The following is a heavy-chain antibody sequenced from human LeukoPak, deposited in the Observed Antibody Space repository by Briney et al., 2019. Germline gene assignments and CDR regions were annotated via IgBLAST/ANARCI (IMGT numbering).Heavy chain of an antibody. CDR1: GFTFSTYA. CDR2: ISGSGGTT. V-gene: IGHV3-23*01. D-gene: IGHD4-23*01. CDR3: AKESSWGTVVTPGGPSA. Sequence: GGSLRLSCAASGFTFSTYAMSWVRQAPGKGLEWVSAISGSGGTTYYADSVKGRFTISRDNSKNTLYLQMNSLRAEDTAIYYCAKESSWGTVVTPGGPSAWGQGTLVTVSS. J-gene: IGHJ5*02.